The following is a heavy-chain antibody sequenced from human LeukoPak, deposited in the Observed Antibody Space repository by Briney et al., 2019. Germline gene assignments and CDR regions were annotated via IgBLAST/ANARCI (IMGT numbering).Heavy chain of an antibody. V-gene: IGHV4-38-2*01. CDR3: ARLRDFWTDY. J-gene: IGHJ4*02. CDR2: GYHTGAT. Sequence: SETLSLTCAVSGYSISSGHYWGWIRQPPGKGLEWIGSGYHTGATYYNPSLESRVIISLDMSKNQFSLKLSSVTAADTAVYYCARLRDFWTDYWGQGTLVTVSS. CDR1: GYSISSGHY. D-gene: IGHD3/OR15-3a*01.